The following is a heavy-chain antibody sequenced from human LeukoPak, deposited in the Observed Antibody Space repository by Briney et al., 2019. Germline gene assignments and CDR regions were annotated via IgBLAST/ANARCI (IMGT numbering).Heavy chain of an antibody. D-gene: IGHD3-10*01. Sequence: GGSLRLSCAASGFTFSSHGMNWVRQAPGKGLEWVSAISPSGGITYYTDSVKGRFTISRDNSKNTVSLQMNSLRGEDTAVYYCARDGLIDYGSGSYYTPDYWGQGTLVTVSS. V-gene: IGHV3-23*01. J-gene: IGHJ4*02. CDR2: ISPSGGIT. CDR3: ARDGLIDYGSGSYYTPDY. CDR1: GFTFSSHG.